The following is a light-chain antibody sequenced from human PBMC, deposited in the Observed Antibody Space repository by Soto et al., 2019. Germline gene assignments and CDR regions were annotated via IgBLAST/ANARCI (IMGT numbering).Light chain of an antibody. Sequence: QSALTQPASVSGSPGQSITISCTGTSSDIGGYNYVSWYQQHPGKAPKLMIYEVSHRPSGVSNRFSGSKSGNTASLTISGLQAEDEADYYCSSYTSSSTYVFGTGTKVTV. V-gene: IGLV2-14*01. CDR3: SSYTSSSTYV. J-gene: IGLJ1*01. CDR1: SSDIGGYNY. CDR2: EVS.